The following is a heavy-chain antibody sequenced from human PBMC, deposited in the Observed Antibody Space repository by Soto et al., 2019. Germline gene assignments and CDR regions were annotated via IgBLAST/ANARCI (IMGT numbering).Heavy chain of an antibody. CDR2: INPGNGDT. CDR3: ARGYSSLADDGFDI. V-gene: IGHV1-3*01. J-gene: IGHJ3*02. Sequence: VASVKVSCKASGYTFTSYAMHWVRQAPGQKFEWMGWINPGNGDTKYSQNFQGRVTVTSDTSASTAYMELSSLRSEDTAVYYCARGYSSLADDGFDIWGQGTMVTVSS. CDR1: GYTFTSYA. D-gene: IGHD6-13*01.